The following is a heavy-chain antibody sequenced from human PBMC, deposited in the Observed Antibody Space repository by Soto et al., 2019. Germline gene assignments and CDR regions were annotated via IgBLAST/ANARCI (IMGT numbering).Heavy chain of an antibody. CDR1: GFTFSSYA. Sequence: QVQLVESGGGVVQPGRSLRLSCAASGFTFSSYAMHWVRQAPGKGLEWVAVIWNDGTNKYYADSVKGRFTISRDNSKTTRYLQMNSLGAEDTAVYYCARDNWNYVSAFDIWGQGTMVTVSS. CDR3: ARDNWNYVSAFDI. CDR2: IWNDGTNK. V-gene: IGHV3-33*01. D-gene: IGHD1-7*01. J-gene: IGHJ3*02.